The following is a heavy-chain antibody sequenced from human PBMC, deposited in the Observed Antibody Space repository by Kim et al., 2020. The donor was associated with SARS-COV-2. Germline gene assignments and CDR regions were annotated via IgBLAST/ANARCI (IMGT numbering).Heavy chain of an antibody. V-gene: IGHV3-30*04. CDR1: GFTFSSYA. D-gene: IGHD1-26*01. CDR3: ARDGSGSYFGPFDY. Sequence: GGSLRLSCAASGFTFSSYAMHWVRQAPGKGLEWVAVISYDGSNKYYADSVKGRFTISRDNSKNTLYLQMNSRRAEDTAVYYCARDGSGSYFGPFDYWGQGTLVTVSS. CDR2: ISYDGSNK. J-gene: IGHJ4*02.